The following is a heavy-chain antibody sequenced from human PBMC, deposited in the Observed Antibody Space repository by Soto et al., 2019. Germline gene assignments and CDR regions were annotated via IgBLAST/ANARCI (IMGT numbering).Heavy chain of an antibody. CDR2: IWYDGSYK. J-gene: IGHJ5*02. V-gene: IGHV3-33*01. D-gene: IGHD5-12*01. Sequence: PGGSLRLSCAASGFTFSSYGMHWVRQAPGKGLEWVAVIWYDGSYKYYADSVKGRFTISRDNSKNTLYLQMNSLRAEDTAAYYCARDGGCRDGYTVGCNWFDPR. CDR1: GFTFSSYG. CDR3: ARDGGCRDGYTVGCNWFDP.